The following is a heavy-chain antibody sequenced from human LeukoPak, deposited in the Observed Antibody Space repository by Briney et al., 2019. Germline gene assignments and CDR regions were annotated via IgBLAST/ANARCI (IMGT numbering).Heavy chain of an antibody. CDR1: GYTFTSYY. J-gene: IGHJ4*02. CDR2: INPSGGST. V-gene: IGHV1-46*01. Sequence: ASVKVSCMASGYTFTSYYMHWVREAPGQGLEGRGIINPSGGSTSYAQKFQRRVTMTRDTFMSTVYMELSSLRSDDTAVYYCARWLNSSSLAFDYWGQGTLVRVSS. D-gene: IGHD6-6*01. CDR3: ARWLNSSSLAFDY.